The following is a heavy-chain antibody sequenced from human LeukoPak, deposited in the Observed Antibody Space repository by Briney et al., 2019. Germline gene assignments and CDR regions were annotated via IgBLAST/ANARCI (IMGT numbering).Heavy chain of an antibody. V-gene: IGHV3-64*01. J-gene: IGHJ4*02. CDR3: ARDPTGSGDFDY. D-gene: IGHD3-10*01. CDR2: ISSNGGST. CDR1: GFTFSSYA. Sequence: GGSLRLSCAASGFTFSSYAMHWVRQAPGKGLEYVSAISSNGGSTYYANSVKGRFTISRDNPKNTLYLQMGSLRAEDVAVYYCARDPTGSGDFDYWGQGTLVTVSS.